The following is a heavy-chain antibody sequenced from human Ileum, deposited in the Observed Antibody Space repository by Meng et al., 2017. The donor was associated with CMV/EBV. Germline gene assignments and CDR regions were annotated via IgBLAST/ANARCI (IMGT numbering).Heavy chain of an antibody. CDR1: GYTLTGYL. D-gene: IGHD1-26*01. J-gene: IGHJ4*01. V-gene: IGHV1-2*04. Sequence: VSVKVPCKASGYTLTGYLMHWVRQAPGQGLAWMGWINPNSGGTNHEQKLQGWITKTRDTSISTAYMEPSRLRSDGPAGYYCAGEMEVGATDYWGQGTMVTVSS. CDR3: AGEMEVGATDY. CDR2: INPNSGGT.